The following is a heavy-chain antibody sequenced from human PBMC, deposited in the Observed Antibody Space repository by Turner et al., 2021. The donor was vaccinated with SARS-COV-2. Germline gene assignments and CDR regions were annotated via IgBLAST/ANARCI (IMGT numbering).Heavy chain of an antibody. J-gene: IGHJ6*02. CDR3: ARGSAGGDV. D-gene: IGHD6-13*01. Sequence: QVQLVESGGGVVQPGRSLRLSCAASGFTFSTYAMHWVRQAPGKGLEWVAVIWYDGSNKFYVDSVKGRFTISRDNSKNTLYLQMNSLRAEDTAVYYCARGSAGGDVWGQGTTVTVSS. CDR2: IWYDGSNK. V-gene: IGHV3-33*01. CDR1: GFTFSTYA.